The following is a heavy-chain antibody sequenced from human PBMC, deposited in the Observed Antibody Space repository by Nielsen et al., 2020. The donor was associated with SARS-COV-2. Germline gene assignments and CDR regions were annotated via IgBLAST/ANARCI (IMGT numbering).Heavy chain of an antibody. V-gene: IGHV4-59*01. D-gene: IGHD2-2*02. CDR1: GGSLTSYY. Sequence: SETLSLTCTVSGGSLTSYYWGWIRQPPGRGLEWIGYIYYSGSTNYNPPLESRVTISVDTSKNQFSLKLSSVTAADTAVYYCARVGLGDCSSTSCYSAFDIWGQGTMVTVSS. CDR3: ARVGLGDCSSTSCYSAFDI. CDR2: IYYSGST. J-gene: IGHJ3*02.